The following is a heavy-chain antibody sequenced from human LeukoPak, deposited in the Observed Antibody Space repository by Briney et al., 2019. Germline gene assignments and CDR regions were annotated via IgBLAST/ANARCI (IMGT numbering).Heavy chain of an antibody. CDR3: TTDGDMIVVVPAAYEGDAFDI. D-gene: IGHD2-2*01. V-gene: IGHV3-74*01. CDR1: GITFGNNW. CDR2: INSDGGGA. J-gene: IGHJ3*02. Sequence: PGGSLRLSCAASGITFGNNWMHWVRQGPGKGLVWISRINSDGGGAIYADSVKGRFTVSRDNAKNTLYLQMNSLKTEDTAVYYCTTDGDMIVVVPAAYEGDAFDIWGQGTMVTVSS.